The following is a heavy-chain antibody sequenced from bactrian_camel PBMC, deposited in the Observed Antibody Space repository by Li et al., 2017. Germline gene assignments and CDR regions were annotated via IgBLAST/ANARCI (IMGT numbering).Heavy chain of an antibody. CDR1: GITFSRHD. Sequence: VQLVESGGGLVQPGESLRLSCVASGITFSRHDMSWVRQAPGKEVEWVAGITSLPSLFRAASYADSVKGRFTISRDNAKDTVYLQMNSLKPEDTATYYCAADNIYCGAGFAYWGQGTQVTVS. J-gene: IGHJ4*01. CDR2: ITSLPSLFRAA. V-gene: IGHV3S40*01. D-gene: IGHD1*01. CDR3: AADNIYCGAGFAY.